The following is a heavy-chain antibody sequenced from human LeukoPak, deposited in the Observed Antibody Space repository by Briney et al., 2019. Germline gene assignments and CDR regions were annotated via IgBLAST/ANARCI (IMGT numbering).Heavy chain of an antibody. CDR1: GGTFSSYA. D-gene: IGHD3-22*01. J-gene: IGHJ4*02. Sequence: ASVKVSCKASGGTFSSYAISWVRQAPGQGLEWMGGIIPIFGTANYAQKFQGRVTITAGESTSTAYMELSSLRSEDTAVYYCARERGPYYYDSSGYPFDYWGQGTLVTVSS. CDR2: IIPIFGTA. CDR3: ARERGPYYYDSSGYPFDY. V-gene: IGHV1-69*01.